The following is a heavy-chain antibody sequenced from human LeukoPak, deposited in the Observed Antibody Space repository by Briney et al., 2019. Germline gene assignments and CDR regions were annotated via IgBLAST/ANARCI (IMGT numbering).Heavy chain of an antibody. CDR1: GYTFTGYY. CDR3: ARDWSYNYYYMDV. J-gene: IGHJ6*03. CDR2: INPNSGGT. D-gene: IGHD3-10*01. V-gene: IGHV1-2*02. Sequence: ASVKVSCKTSGYTFTGYYMHWVRQAPGQGLEWMGWINPNSGGTNYAQKFQGRVTMTRDTSISTAYMELSRLRSDDTAVYYCARDWSYNYYYMDVWGKGTTVTISS.